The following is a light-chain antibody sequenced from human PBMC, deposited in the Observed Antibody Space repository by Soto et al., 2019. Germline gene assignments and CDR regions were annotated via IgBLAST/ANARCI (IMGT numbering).Light chain of an antibody. CDR2: DAF. V-gene: IGKV3-11*01. CDR3: PQRYTWPLT. Sequence: EIVLTQSPATLSLSPGERVTLSCRASQSISGFLGWYQQKPGQAPRLLIYDAFNRATGSSVRFSGSGSGTDYTLTISSLEPEDFAIYYCPQRYTWPLTFGGGTKGEIK. CDR1: QSISGF. J-gene: IGKJ4*01.